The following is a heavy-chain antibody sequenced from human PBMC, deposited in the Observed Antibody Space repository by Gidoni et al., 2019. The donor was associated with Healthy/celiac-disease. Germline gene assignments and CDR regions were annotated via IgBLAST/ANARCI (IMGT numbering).Heavy chain of an antibody. CDR2: MNPNSGNT. J-gene: IGHJ6*02. Sequence: QVQLVQSGAEVTQPGASVKVSCKASGYTFTSYAINLVRQATGQGLEWMGWMNPNSGNTGDAKKFQGRGTMTRNTSTSTAYMELSSLRSEDTAVYYCARGGFLMVRGRLDYYYYGMDVWGQGTTVTVSS. CDR1: GYTFTSYA. CDR3: ARGGFLMVRGRLDYYYYGMDV. D-gene: IGHD3-10*01. V-gene: IGHV1-8*01.